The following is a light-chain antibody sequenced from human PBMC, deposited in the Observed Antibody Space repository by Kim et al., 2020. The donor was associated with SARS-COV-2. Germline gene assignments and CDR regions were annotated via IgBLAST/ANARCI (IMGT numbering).Light chain of an antibody. CDR2: GKN. CDR3: NSRDSNDYVV. CDR1: SLRSYY. Sequence: ALGQTVRSTCQGDSLRSYYATWYQQKPGQAPIVVIYGKNNRPSGIPDRFSGSSSGNTASLTITGTQAGDEADYYCNSRDSNDYVVFGGGTQLTVL. V-gene: IGLV3-19*01. J-gene: IGLJ2*01.